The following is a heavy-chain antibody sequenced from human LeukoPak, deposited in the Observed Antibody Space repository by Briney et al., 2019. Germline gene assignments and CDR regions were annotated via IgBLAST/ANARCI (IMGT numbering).Heavy chain of an antibody. CDR2: ISSRGGTI. Sequence: GGSLRLSCAASGFTFNNYEMNWVRQAPGKGLEWISYISSRGGTIHYADSVKGRFTISRGNTKNSLYLQMNSLRAEDTAVYYCVRDRTTNTYDSWGQGTLVTVSS. J-gene: IGHJ4*02. V-gene: IGHV3-48*03. D-gene: IGHD1-14*01. CDR1: GFTFNNYE. CDR3: VRDRTTNTYDS.